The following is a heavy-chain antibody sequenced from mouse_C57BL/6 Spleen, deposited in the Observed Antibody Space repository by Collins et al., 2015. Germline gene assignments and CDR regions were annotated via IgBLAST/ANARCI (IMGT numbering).Heavy chain of an antibody. D-gene: IGHD1-1*01. V-gene: IGHV5-6*01. Sequence: VRQTPDKRLEWVATISSGGSYTYYPDSVKGRFTISRDNAKNTLYLQMSSLKSEDTAMYYCTRFSRFITTVVVPFDYWGQGTTLTVSS. CDR2: ISSGGSYT. CDR3: TRFSRFITTVVVPFDY. J-gene: IGHJ2*01.